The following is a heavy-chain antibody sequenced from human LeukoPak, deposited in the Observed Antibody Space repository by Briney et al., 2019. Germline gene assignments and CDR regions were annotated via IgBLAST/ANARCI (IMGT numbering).Heavy chain of an antibody. J-gene: IGHJ4*02. D-gene: IGHD2-15*01. CDR3: ARHGGLRSPLVN. CDR2: IYYSGRT. CDR1: GGSIASTSYY. V-gene: IGHV4-39*01. Sequence: PAETLSLTCAVSGGSIASTSYYWGWIRQPPGEGLEWIESIYYSGRTYYNPSRKSRVTIAADTSQNRGSLKLSSVTAADTAVYYCARHGGLRSPLVNCGQGTLVTVSS.